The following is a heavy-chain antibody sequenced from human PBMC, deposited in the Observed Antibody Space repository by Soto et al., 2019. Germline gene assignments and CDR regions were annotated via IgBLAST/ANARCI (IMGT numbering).Heavy chain of an antibody. Sequence: SVKVSCKASGGTFSSYAISWVRQAPGQGLEWMGGIIPIFGTANYAQKFQGRVTIIADESTSTAYMELSSLRSEDTAVYYCARDSSGYYPFDYWGQGTLVTVSS. J-gene: IGHJ4*02. CDR3: ARDSSGYYPFDY. D-gene: IGHD3-22*01. CDR2: IIPIFGTA. CDR1: GGTFSSYA. V-gene: IGHV1-69*13.